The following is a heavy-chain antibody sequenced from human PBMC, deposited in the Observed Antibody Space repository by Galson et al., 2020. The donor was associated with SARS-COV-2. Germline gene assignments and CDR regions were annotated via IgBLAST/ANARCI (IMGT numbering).Heavy chain of an antibody. CDR1: GFTVTSNS. CDR2: IYSGGDNT. CDR3: ARVLGDDYNRNRLDI. J-gene: IGHJ3*02. V-gene: IGHV3-66*01. Sequence: GGSLRLSCAASGFTVTSNSMSWVRQVPGKGLEWVSVIYSGGDNTHYADSVQGRFSISRDSSKNTLNLQMNSLRADDTAVYYCARVLGDDYNRNRLDIWGQGTMVTVSS. D-gene: IGHD4-4*01.